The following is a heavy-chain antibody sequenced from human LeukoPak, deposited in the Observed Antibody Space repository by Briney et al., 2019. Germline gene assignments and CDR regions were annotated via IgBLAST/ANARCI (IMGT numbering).Heavy chain of an antibody. Sequence: GGSLRLSCAASGFTFTNYAMSWVRQPPGRGLEWVSTISSGGYVTVYADSVKGRFTISKDNSENTQFLQMSSLSAEDTAVYYCARGGSSAFGGYWGQGPLVTATS. V-gene: IGHV3-23*01. D-gene: IGHD5-12*01. CDR2: ISSGGYVT. CDR3: ARGGSSAFGGY. J-gene: IGHJ4*02. CDR1: GFTFTNYA.